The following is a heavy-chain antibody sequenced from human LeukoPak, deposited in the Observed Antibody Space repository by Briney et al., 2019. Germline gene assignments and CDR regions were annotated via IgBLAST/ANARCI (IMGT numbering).Heavy chain of an antibody. J-gene: IGHJ3*02. D-gene: IGHD3-16*01. Sequence: GGSLGLSCTASGFTLSSAYMSWVRQAPGKGLEWVSVIYSGGSIDYADSVKGRFTVSRDNSKNTLYLQMNSLRAEDTAVYYCARDPLRGDGVAFDIWGQGTMVTVSS. CDR1: GFTLSSAY. CDR3: ARDPLRGDGVAFDI. V-gene: IGHV3-66*01. CDR2: IYSGGSI.